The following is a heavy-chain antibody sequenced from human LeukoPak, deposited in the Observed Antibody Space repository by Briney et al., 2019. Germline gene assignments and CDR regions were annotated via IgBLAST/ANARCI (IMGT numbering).Heavy chain of an antibody. CDR1: GFSVGGNY. Sequence: GGSLRLSCTASGFSVGGNYISWVRQAPGKGLEWVSIFYIDGRAFHAASVKGRFSMSRDISKNSVDLQMNSLRAEDTAVYFCARDRRRLRGQNGDGDAFDIWGQGTRVTVSS. D-gene: IGHD2-8*01. CDR3: ARDRRRLRGQNGDGDAFDI. J-gene: IGHJ3*02. V-gene: IGHV3-53*01. CDR2: FYIDGRA.